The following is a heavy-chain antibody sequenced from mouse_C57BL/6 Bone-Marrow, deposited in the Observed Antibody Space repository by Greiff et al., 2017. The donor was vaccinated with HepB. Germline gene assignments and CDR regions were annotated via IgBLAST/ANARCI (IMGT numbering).Heavy chain of an antibody. D-gene: IGHD2-1*01. Sequence: EVQLVESGGGLVQSGRSLRLSCATSGFTFSDFYMEWVRQAPGKGLEWIAASRNKANDYTTEYSASVKGRFIVSRDTSQSILYLQMNALRAEDTAIYYCARDGIYYPFDYWGQGTTLTVSS. CDR3: ARDGIYYPFDY. J-gene: IGHJ2*01. CDR2: SRNKANDYTT. V-gene: IGHV7-1*01. CDR1: GFTFSDFY.